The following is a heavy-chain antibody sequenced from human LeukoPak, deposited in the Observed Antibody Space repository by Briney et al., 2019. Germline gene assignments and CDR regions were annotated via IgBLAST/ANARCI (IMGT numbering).Heavy chain of an antibody. CDR1: GYTFTGYY. V-gene: IGHV1-2*02. CDR3: ARDSLDYDSSGYYPN. Sequence: ASVKVSCKASGYTFTGYYMHWVRQAPGQGLEWMGRINPNSGGTNYAQKFQGRVTMTRDTSISTAYMELSRLRSDDTAVYYCARDSLDYDSSGYYPNWGQGTLVTVSS. CDR2: INPNSGGT. D-gene: IGHD3-22*01. J-gene: IGHJ4*02.